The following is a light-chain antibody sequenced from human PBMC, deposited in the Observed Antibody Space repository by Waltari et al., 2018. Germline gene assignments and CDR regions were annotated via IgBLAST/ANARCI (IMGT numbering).Light chain of an antibody. CDR3: QERSDWRGLT. CDR1: QRFNNY. V-gene: IGKV3-11*01. CDR2: DAS. J-gene: IGKJ3*01. Sequence: EIVLTQSPATLSLSPGERAVLSCRASQRFNNYLAWYQQKPGQAPRLLIYDASTGATGIAARFSGSGSGTDFTLTISSLEPEDSAVYYCQERSDWRGLTFGPGTKVDIK.